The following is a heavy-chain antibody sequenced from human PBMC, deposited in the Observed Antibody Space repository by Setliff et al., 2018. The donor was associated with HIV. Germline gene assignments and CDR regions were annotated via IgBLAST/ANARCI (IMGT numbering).Heavy chain of an antibody. CDR2: ISRSSSTI. J-gene: IGHJ4*02. CDR1: GFTFSCYS. V-gene: IGHV3-48*01. D-gene: IGHD3-22*01. Sequence: GGSLRLSCEASGFTFSCYSMNWVRRAPGKGLEWVSYISRSSSTIYYADSVKGRFTISRDNAKNSLYLQMNSLRAEDTAVYYCARVSDRGDFDYWGQGTLVTVSS. CDR3: ARVSDRGDFDY.